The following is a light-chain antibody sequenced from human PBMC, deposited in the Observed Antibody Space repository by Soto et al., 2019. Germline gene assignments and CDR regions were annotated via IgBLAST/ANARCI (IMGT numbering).Light chain of an antibody. Sequence: DIQMTQSPSTLSASVGDRVTITCRASQSISSWLAWYQQKPGKAPKLLIYKASSLESGVPSRFSGSGSGTEFTLTISSLQPDDFATYYCQQYKSYSEWTFGQGTKVEIK. J-gene: IGKJ1*01. CDR2: KAS. V-gene: IGKV1-5*03. CDR1: QSISSW. CDR3: QQYKSYSEWT.